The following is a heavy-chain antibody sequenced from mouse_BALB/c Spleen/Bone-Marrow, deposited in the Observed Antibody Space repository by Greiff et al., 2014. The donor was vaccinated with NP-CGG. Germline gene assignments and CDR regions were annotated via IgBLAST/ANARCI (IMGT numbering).Heavy chain of an antibody. Sequence: VQLQQSGPELVKPGTPVKMSCKASGYTFTSYVIHWVKQKPGQGLEWIGYINPFNDGTKYNEKFKDKATLTSDKSSNTAYMELSSLTSEDSAVYYCARTGNYYGSSFDYWGQGTTLTVSS. CDR2: INPFNDGT. D-gene: IGHD1-1*01. J-gene: IGHJ2*01. CDR1: GYTFTSYV. V-gene: IGHV1-14*01. CDR3: ARTGNYYGSSFDY.